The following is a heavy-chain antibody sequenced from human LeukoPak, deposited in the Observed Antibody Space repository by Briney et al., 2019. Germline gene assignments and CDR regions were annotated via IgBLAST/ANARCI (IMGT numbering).Heavy chain of an antibody. D-gene: IGHD1-26*01. V-gene: IGHV3-30*02. Sequence: GGSLRLSCAASGFTFSNYGMHWVRQAPGKGLEWVASIRYDGFNKYYADSLKGRFTISRDNSKNTLYLLMNSLRAEDTAVYYCAKKTIVGATVDAFDIWGQGTMVIVSS. CDR2: IRYDGFNK. J-gene: IGHJ3*02. CDR3: AKKTIVGATVDAFDI. CDR1: GFTFSNYG.